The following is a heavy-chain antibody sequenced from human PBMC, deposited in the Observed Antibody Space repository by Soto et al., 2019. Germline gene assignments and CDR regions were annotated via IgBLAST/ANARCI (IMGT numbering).Heavy chain of an antibody. J-gene: IGHJ5*02. CDR2: IVVGSGNT. Sequence: GASVKVSCKASGFTFTSSAVQWVRQARGQRLEWKRKIVVGSGNTNYAQKFQERVTITRDISTSTDYKELSSLKTEDTAEYYCAADLSSDENWFDPWGQGTLVTVSS. D-gene: IGHD6-25*01. CDR3: AADLSSDENWFDP. CDR1: GFTFTSSA. V-gene: IGHV1-58*01.